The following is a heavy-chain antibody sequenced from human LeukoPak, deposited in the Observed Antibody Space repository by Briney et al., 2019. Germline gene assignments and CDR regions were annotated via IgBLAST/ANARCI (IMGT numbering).Heavy chain of an antibody. V-gene: IGHV4-59*08. J-gene: IGHJ5*02. CDR3: ARHILRSIFVVVVAASSGFDP. CDR1: GGSIRNYY. CDR2: IYYSGST. D-gene: IGHD2-15*01. Sequence: SETLSLTCTVSGGSIRNYYWSWIRQPPGKGLEWIGYIYYSGSTNYNPSLKSRVTISVDTSKNQFSLKLSSVTAADTAVYYCARHILRSIFVVVVAASSGFDPWGQGTLVTVSS.